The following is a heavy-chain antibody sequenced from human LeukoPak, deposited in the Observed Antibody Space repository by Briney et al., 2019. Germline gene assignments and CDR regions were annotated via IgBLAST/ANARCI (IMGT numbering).Heavy chain of an antibody. J-gene: IGHJ6*03. CDR3: ARGREVRGNMDV. CDR1: GGSISSSSYY. D-gene: IGHD3-10*01. CDR2: IYTSGST. V-gene: IGHV4-61*02. Sequence: VTPSETLSLTCTVSGGSISSSSYYWSWIRQPAGKGLEWIGRIYTSGSTNYNPSLKSRVTISVDTSKNQFSLKLSSVTAADTAVYYCARGREVRGNMDVWGKGTTVTISS.